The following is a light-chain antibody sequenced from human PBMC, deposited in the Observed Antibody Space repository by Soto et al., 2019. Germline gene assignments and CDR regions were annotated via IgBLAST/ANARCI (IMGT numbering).Light chain of an antibody. CDR1: SSDVGGYNY. J-gene: IGLJ1*01. V-gene: IGLV2-14*01. CDR2: EVN. Sequence: ALTQPASVSGSPGQSISISCTGTSSDVGGYNYVSWYQQHPGKAPKLMIYEVNNRPSGVSNRFSGSKSGNTASLTISGLQAEDEADYYCSSYTSSSTLGVFGTGTKVTVL. CDR3: SSYTSSSTLGV.